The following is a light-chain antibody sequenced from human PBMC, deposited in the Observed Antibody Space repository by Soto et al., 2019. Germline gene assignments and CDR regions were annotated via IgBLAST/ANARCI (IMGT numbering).Light chain of an antibody. CDR3: QELNSYLLT. Sequence: ILLTQYHSSLSASVGDRVTITCRASQGIDSSFAWYQQKPGKAPKLLIYAASSLQSGVPSRFSGSGSGTDFTLTICSLQPEDFTTYYCQELNSYLLTFCGGSKVDIK. CDR2: AAS. V-gene: IGKV1-9*01. J-gene: IGKJ4*01. CDR1: QGIDSS.